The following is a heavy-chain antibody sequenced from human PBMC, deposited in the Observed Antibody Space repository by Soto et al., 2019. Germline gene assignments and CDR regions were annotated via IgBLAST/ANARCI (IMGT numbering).Heavy chain of an antibody. CDR2: IYHSGST. Sequence: ASETLSLTCAVSGGSISSGGYSWSWIRQPPGKGLEWIGYIYHSGSTYYNPSLKSRVTISVDRSKNQFSLKLSSVTAADTAVYYCARAEYQLLGGGMDVWGQGTTVTVSS. D-gene: IGHD2-2*01. J-gene: IGHJ6*02. V-gene: IGHV4-30-2*01. CDR1: GGSISSGGYS. CDR3: ARAEYQLLGGGMDV.